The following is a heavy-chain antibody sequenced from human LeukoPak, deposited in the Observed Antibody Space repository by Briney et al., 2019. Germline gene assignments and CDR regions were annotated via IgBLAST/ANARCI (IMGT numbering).Heavy chain of an antibody. D-gene: IGHD2-21*02. CDR1: GFTFSSYA. CDR2: ISGSGGST. CDR3: AKGGHGGNSDHDAFDI. J-gene: IGHJ3*02. V-gene: IGHV3-23*01. Sequence: PGGSLRLSCAASGFTFSSYAMSWVRQAPGKGLEWVSAISGSGGSTYYADSVKGRFTISRDNSKNTLYLQMNSLRAEDTAVYYCAKGGHGGNSDHDAFDIWGQGTMVTVSS.